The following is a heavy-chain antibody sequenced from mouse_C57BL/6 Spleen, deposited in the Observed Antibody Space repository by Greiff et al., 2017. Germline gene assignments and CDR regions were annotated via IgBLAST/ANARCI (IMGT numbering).Heavy chain of an antibody. J-gene: IGHJ4*01. CDR3: ARGSPLRYAMDY. V-gene: IGHV5-4*01. D-gene: IGHD1-1*01. Sequence: EVQGVESGGGLVKPGGSLKLSCAASGFTLSSYAMSWVRQTPEKRLEWVATISDGGSYTYYPDNVKGRFTISRDNAKNNLYLQMSHLKSEDTAMYYCARGSPLRYAMDYWGQGTSVTVSS. CDR1: GFTLSSYA. CDR2: ISDGGSYT.